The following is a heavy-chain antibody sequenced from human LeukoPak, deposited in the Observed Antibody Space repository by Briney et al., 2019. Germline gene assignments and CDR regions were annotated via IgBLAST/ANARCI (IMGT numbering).Heavy chain of an antibody. J-gene: IGHJ4*02. CDR3: ARGNSNFNY. D-gene: IGHD4-23*01. CDR1: GFTFADYG. CDR2: VNRNGGTT. V-gene: IGHV3-20*01. Sequence: TGGSLRLSCAASGFTFADYGMSWVRQAPGKGLEWVSGVNRNGGTTSYADSVKGRFTISRDNAKNSLYLQMNSLRVGDTALYHCARGNSNFNYWGQGTLVTVSS.